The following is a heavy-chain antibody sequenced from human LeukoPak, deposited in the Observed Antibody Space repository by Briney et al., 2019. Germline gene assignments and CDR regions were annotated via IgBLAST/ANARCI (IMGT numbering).Heavy chain of an antibody. J-gene: IGHJ4*02. CDR1: GFTVSSFD. Sequence: PGGSLRLSCAASGFTVSSFDMNWVRQAPGKGLEWVSYMSTTGDTIYYADSVKGRFTISRDNAKNSLYLQMNSLKVEDTAVYYCARAFQLRDYWGQGTLVTVSS. CDR3: ARAFQLRDY. D-gene: IGHD1-26*01. CDR2: MSTTGDTI. V-gene: IGHV3-48*01.